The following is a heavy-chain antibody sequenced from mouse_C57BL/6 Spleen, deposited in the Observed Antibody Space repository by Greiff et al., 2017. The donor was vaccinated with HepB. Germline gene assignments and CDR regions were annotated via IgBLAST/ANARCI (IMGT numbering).Heavy chain of an antibody. V-gene: IGHV14-3*01. CDR2: IDPANGNT. CDR3: ARSTGTRYFDV. D-gene: IGHD4-1*01. Sequence: VQLKESVAELVRPGASVKLSCTASGFNIKNPYMHWVKQKPEQGLEWIGRIDPANGNTKYAPKFQGKATITADTSSNTAYLQLSSLTSEDTAIYYCARSTGTRYFDVWGTGTTVTVSS. J-gene: IGHJ1*03. CDR1: GFNIKNPY.